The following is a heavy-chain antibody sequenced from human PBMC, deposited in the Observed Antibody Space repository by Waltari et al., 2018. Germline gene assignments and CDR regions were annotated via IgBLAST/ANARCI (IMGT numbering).Heavy chain of an antibody. CDR2: IHPRGST. V-gene: IGHV4-34*01. J-gene: IGHJ4*02. CDR1: GGSFSGYY. CDR3: ARGLDNAKTGY. D-gene: IGHD1-20*01. Sequence: QVQLQQWGARLLKSSETLSLTCAVYGGSFSGYYGSWIRQPPGKELEWIGEIHPRGSTDYKSSLQSRVTIMLDTSKNHLSLKLTSVTAADTAVYYCARGLDNAKTGYWGQGTLVTVSS.